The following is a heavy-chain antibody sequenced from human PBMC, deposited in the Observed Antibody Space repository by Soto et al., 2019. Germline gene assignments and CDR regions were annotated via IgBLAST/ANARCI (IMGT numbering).Heavy chain of an antibody. J-gene: IGHJ4*02. CDR1: GGPFSGYY. CDR2: INHSGST. CDR3: GRKKFLAFFAY. V-gene: IGHV4-34*01. Sequence: SETLSLTCAVYGGPFSGYYWTWIRQPPGTGLEWIGEINHSGSTNYNPSLKSRVTISVDTSKDQFSLKLTSVTAADTAVYYCGRKKFLAFFAYWGKETWVPVSS.